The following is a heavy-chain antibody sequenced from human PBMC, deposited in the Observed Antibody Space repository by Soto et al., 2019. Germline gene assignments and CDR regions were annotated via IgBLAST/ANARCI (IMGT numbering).Heavy chain of an antibody. CDR3: VRGGGGGLFDP. J-gene: IGHJ5*02. V-gene: IGHV5-51*01. CDR1: GASVTNYW. CDR2: IYPGDSDS. Sequence: GESLKISCKGSGASVTNYWTGWVRQMTGRGLEWMGIIYPGDSDSRYSPCFQGQVTISADKSISTAYLQWSSLKASDTAIYYCVRGGGGGLFDPWGQGTMVTVSS. D-gene: IGHD2-15*01.